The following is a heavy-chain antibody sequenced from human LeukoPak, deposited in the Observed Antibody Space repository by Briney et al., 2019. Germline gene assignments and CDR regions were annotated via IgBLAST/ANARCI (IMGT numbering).Heavy chain of an antibody. V-gene: IGHV3-30*03. J-gene: IGHJ4*02. CDR3: ARCAIFGVVITPVFDY. D-gene: IGHD3-3*01. CDR2: ISYDGSNK. Sequence: GGSLRLSCAASGFTFSSYSMNWVRQAPGKGLEWVAVISYDGSNKYYADPVKGRFTISRDNSKNTLYLQMNSLRAEDTAVYYCARCAIFGVVITPVFDYWGQGTLVTVSS. CDR1: GFTFSSYS.